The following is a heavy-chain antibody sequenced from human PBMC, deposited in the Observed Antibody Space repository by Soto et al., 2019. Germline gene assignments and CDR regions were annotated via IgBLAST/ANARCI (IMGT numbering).Heavy chain of an antibody. Sequence: SETLSLTCTVSGGSISSSSYYWGWIRQPPGKGLEWIGSIYYSGSTYYNPSLKSRVTISVDTSKNQFSLKLSSMTAADTAVYYCARRRRRVKSGYDYKLSWFDPWGQGTLVTVSS. V-gene: IGHV4-39*01. CDR3: ARRRRRVKSGYDYKLSWFDP. CDR2: IYYSGST. CDR1: GGSISSSSYY. D-gene: IGHD5-12*01. J-gene: IGHJ5*02.